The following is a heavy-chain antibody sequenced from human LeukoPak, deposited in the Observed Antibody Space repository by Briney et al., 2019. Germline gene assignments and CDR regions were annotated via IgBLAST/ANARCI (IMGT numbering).Heavy chain of an antibody. J-gene: IGHJ4*02. CDR3: AKRGVVIRVILVGFHKEAYYFDS. CDR2: ISGSGGST. CDR1: GITLSNYG. D-gene: IGHD3-22*01. Sequence: PGGSLRLSCAVSGITLSNYGMSWVRQAPGKGLEWVAGISGSGGSTNYAASVKGWFTISRDNPKNTLYLQMNSLRAEDTAVYFCAKRGVVIRVILVGFHKEAYYFDSWGQGALVTVSS. V-gene: IGHV3-23*01.